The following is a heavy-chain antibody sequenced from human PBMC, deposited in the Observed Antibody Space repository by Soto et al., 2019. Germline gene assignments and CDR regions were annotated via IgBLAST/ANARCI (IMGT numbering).Heavy chain of an antibody. V-gene: IGHV1-46*03. CDR2: INPSGGST. J-gene: IGHJ5*02. Sequence: QVQLVQSGAEVKKPGASVKVSCKASGYTFTSSYMHWVRQAPGQGLEWMGIINPSGGSTSYAQKFQGRVTMTRDTSTSTVYMELSSLRSEDTAVYYCARAGAGYNWFDPWGQGTLVTVSS. CDR3: ARAGAGYNWFDP. CDR1: GYTFTSSY. D-gene: IGHD7-27*01.